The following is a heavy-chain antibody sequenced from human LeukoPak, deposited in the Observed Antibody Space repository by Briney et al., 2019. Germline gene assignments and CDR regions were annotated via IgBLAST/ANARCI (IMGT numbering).Heavy chain of an antibody. CDR2: IYYGDSDV. CDR3: ARGFGYNYGHDASDV. Sequence: GESLRISCKGSGYSFNIDWIGWVRQMPGKGLEWMGIIYYGDSDVRYSPSFQGQVTISADKSINTAHLQWSSLKASDTAMYYCARGFGYNYGHDASDVWGQGTMVTVSS. V-gene: IGHV5-51*01. D-gene: IGHD5-18*01. J-gene: IGHJ3*01. CDR1: GYSFNIDW.